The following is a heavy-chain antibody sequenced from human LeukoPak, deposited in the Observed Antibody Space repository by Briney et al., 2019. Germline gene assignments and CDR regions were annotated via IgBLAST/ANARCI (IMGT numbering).Heavy chain of an antibody. D-gene: IGHD6-13*01. CDR1: GFTFSSYS. J-gene: IGHJ4*02. V-gene: IGHV3-23*01. CDR3: AKDLSRRYGSSFPFDY. Sequence: GGSLRLSCAASGFTFSSYSMSWVRQAPGKGLEWVSAISSSGGSTYYADSVKGRFTISRDNSKNTLYLQINSLRAEDTAVYYCAKDLSRRYGSSFPFDYWGQGTLVTVSS. CDR2: ISSSGGST.